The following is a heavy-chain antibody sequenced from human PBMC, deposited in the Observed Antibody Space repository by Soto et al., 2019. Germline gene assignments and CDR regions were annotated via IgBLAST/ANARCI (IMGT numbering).Heavy chain of an antibody. Sequence: EVQLLESGGGLVRPGGSLRLSCAASGFTFSSYAMSWVRQAPGKGLEWVSTISGSDGRTYSTDSVKGRFTISRDNYRNTAYLQMNSLRVEDNAVYYCAKGVSQYTPLALFDYWGRGTLVTVSS. CDR1: GFTFSSYA. CDR2: ISGSDGRT. CDR3: AKGVSQYTPLALFDY. J-gene: IGHJ4*02. D-gene: IGHD5-18*01. V-gene: IGHV3-23*01.